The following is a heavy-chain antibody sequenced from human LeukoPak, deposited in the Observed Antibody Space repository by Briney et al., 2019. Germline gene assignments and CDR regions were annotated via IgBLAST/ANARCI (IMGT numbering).Heavy chain of an antibody. D-gene: IGHD3-22*01. Sequence: AETLSLTCAVSGFSIISYSWSWIRQPPGKGPEWVGYIYSSGSTNYNPSLKSRVTISIDTSKNQFSLKLSSVTAADTAVYYCARRAYSSGYYFFDFWGQGTLVTVSS. V-gene: IGHV4-59*01. CDR1: GFSIISYS. CDR3: ARRAYSSGYYFFDF. J-gene: IGHJ4*02. CDR2: IYSSGST.